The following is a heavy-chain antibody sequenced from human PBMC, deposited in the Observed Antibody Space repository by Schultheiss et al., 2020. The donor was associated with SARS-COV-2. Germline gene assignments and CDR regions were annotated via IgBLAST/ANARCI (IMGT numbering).Heavy chain of an antibody. V-gene: IGHV1-2*04. CDR3: ARGYCSSTSCYMEGYYYYYMDV. J-gene: IGHJ6*03. Sequence: ASVKVSCKASGYTFTGYYMHWVRQAPGQGLEWMGWINPNSGGTNYAQKFQGWVTMTRDTSISTAYMELSRLRSDDTAVYYCARGYCSSTSCYMEGYYYYYMDVWGKGTTVTVSS. CDR1: GYTFTGYY. D-gene: IGHD2-2*02. CDR2: INPNSGGT.